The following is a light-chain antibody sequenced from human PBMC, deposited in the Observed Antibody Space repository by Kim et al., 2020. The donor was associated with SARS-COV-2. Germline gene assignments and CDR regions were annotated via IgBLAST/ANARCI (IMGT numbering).Light chain of an antibody. CDR3: AGWDDSLNAYL. CDR2: STN. V-gene: IGLV1-44*01. J-gene: IGLJ1*01. CDR1: NSNIGRNP. Sequence: GRRVTVSCSGSNSNIGRNPVNWYQHLPGTAPKLLLYSTNERPSGVPGRFSGSKSGTSASLAINGLQSEDEGDYYCAGWDDSLNAYLFGTGTKVTVL.